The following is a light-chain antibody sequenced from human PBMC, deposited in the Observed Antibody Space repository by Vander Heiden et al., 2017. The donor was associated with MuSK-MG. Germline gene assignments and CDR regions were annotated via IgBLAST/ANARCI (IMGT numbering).Light chain of an antibody. CDR2: GAS. CDR1: QSVSSN. CDR3: QQNKNWPPIT. Sequence: EIVMTQSPATLSVSPGERATLSCRASQSVSSNLAWYQQKPGQAPRLLIYGASTRDTGIPARFSGSGYGKEFTLTISSRQSEDFAVYYCQQNKNWPPITFGQGTRLEIK. J-gene: IGKJ5*01. V-gene: IGKV3-15*01.